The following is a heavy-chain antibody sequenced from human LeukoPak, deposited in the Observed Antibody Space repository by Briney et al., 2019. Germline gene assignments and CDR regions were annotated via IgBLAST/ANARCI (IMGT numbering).Heavy chain of an antibody. CDR1: GFTFSNAW. CDR2: IKSKTDGGTT. D-gene: IGHD3-22*01. Sequence: PGGSLRLSCAASGFTFSNAWMSWVRQAPGKGLEWVGRIKSKTDGGTTDYAAPVKGRSTISRDDSKNTLYLQMNSLKTEDTAVYYCTTAPTPYYYDRSIWGQGTLVTVSS. J-gene: IGHJ4*02. V-gene: IGHV3-15*01. CDR3: TTAPTPYYYDRSI.